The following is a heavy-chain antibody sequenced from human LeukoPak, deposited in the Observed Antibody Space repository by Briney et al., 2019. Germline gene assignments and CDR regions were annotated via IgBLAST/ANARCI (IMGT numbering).Heavy chain of an antibody. CDR2: ISGSGGST. CDR1: GFTFGTYA. J-gene: IGHJ4*02. V-gene: IGHV3-23*01. D-gene: IGHD3-3*01. Sequence: GGSLRLSCAASGFTFGTYAMSWVRQAPGKGLEWVSAISGSGGSTYYADSVKGRFTISRDNSKNTLYLQMNSLRAEDTAVYYCAKGGTIFGVVITFDYWGQGTLVTVSS. CDR3: AKGGTIFGVVITFDY.